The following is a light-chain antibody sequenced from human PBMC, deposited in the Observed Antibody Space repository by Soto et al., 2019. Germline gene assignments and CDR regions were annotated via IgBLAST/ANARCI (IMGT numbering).Light chain of an antibody. CDR2: KAS. Sequence: DIQMTQSPSTLSASVGDTVTITCRASQSISNWLAWYQQKPGEAPKVLIYKASNLESGVPSRFSGSGSGTEFTLTISSLQPDDFATYYCQQYNSLSHTFGQGTKLEIK. CDR3: QQYNSLSHT. V-gene: IGKV1-5*03. J-gene: IGKJ2*01. CDR1: QSISNW.